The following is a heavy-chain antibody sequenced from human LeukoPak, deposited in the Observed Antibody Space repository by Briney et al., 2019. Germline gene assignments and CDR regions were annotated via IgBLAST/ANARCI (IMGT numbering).Heavy chain of an antibody. CDR2: ISHSGST. V-gene: IGHV4-34*01. Sequence: PSETLSLTCAVYGGSFSGYYWSWIRQSPGKGLEWIGEISHSGSTNYNPSLKSRVTISVDTSKNQFSLKLSSVTAADTAVYYCARGLDYDFWSGYYTCAFDIWGQGTMVTVSS. D-gene: IGHD3-3*01. J-gene: IGHJ3*02. CDR1: GGSFSGYY. CDR3: ARGLDYDFWSGYYTCAFDI.